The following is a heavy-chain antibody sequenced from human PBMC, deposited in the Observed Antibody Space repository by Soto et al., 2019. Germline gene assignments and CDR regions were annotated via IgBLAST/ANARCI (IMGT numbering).Heavy chain of an antibody. J-gene: IGHJ4*02. CDR1: GFTFSSYA. D-gene: IGHD3-16*01. V-gene: IGHV3-23*01. CDR3: ATVSGALVYLGY. Sequence: EVQLLESGGGLVQPGGSLRLSCAASGFTFSSYAMSWVRQAPGKALEWVSAISGSGSSTYYAHSVKGRFTISRDNSKNTLYLQLNSLRDEDTAIYYCATVSGALVYLGYWGQVTLVTVSA. CDR2: ISGSGSST.